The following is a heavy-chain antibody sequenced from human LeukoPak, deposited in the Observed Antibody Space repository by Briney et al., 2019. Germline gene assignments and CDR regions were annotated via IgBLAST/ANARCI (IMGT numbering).Heavy chain of an antibody. J-gene: IGHJ4*02. CDR2: ITSDGGNT. V-gene: IGHV3-74*01. CDR3: AKDWHYRLDM. D-gene: IGHD3-10*01. CDR1: GFTLSPSW. Sequence: GGSLRLSCAASGFTLSPSWMNWVRQAPGKGLVWVSRITSDGGNTVYADSVKGRFTISRDNARNTVYLQMTSLRAEDSAVYFCAKDWHYRLDMWGQGALVTVSS.